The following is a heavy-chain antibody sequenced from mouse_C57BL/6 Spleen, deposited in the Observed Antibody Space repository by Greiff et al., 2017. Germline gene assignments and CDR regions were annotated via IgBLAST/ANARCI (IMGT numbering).Heavy chain of an antibody. J-gene: IGHJ2*01. CDR2: IWRGGST. Sequence: VQLQQSGPGLVQPSQSLSITCTVSGFSLTSYGVHWVRQSPGKGLEWLGVIWRGGSTDNNAAFMSRLSITKDNSKSQVFFKMNSLQADDTAIYYYAKNSLGQNFFDYWGQGTTLTVSS. CDR1: GFSLTSYG. D-gene: IGHD3-3*01. CDR3: AKNSLGQNFFDY. V-gene: IGHV2-5*01.